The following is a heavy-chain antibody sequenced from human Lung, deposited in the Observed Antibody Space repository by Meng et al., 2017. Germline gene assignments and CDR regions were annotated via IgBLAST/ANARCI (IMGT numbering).Heavy chain of an antibody. D-gene: IGHD4-11*01. Sequence: VHRQKWGAGLLKPSETLSLACVVSGGSFSAYYWSGVRQPPGKGLEWIGEINHSGSTNYNPSLESRATISVDTSQNNLSLKLSSVTAADSAVYYCARGPTTMAHDFDYWGQGTLVTVSS. CDR3: ARGPTTMAHDFDY. V-gene: IGHV4-34*01. CDR2: INHSGST. J-gene: IGHJ4*02. CDR1: GGSFSAYY.